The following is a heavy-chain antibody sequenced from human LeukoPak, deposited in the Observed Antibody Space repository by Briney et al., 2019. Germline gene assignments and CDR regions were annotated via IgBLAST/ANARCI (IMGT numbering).Heavy chain of an antibody. D-gene: IGHD4-17*01. CDR3: ARDRAVWRDDYGDYREEHYFDY. J-gene: IGHJ4*02. V-gene: IGHV3-11*01. CDR1: GFTFDDYA. Sequence: PGGSLRLSCAASGFTFDDYAMHWVRQAPGKGLEWVSYISSSGSTIYYADSVKGRFTISRDNAKNSLYLQMNSLRAEDTAVYYCARDRAVWRDDYGDYREEHYFDYWGQGTLVTVSS. CDR2: ISSSGSTI.